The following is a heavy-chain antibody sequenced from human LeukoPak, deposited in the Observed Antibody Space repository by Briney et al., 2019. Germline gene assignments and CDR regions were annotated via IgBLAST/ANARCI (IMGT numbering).Heavy chain of an antibody. Sequence: GGSLRLSCAASGFTFSSYAMHWVRQAPGKGLEWVAVISYDGSNKYYADSVKGRFTISRDNSKNTLYLQMNSLRAEDTAVYYCARGAKYQLLQSYYYYGMDVWGQGTTVTVSS. V-gene: IGHV3-30*04. J-gene: IGHJ6*02. CDR2: ISYDGSNK. D-gene: IGHD2-2*01. CDR1: GFTFSSYA. CDR3: ARGAKYQLLQSYYYYGMDV.